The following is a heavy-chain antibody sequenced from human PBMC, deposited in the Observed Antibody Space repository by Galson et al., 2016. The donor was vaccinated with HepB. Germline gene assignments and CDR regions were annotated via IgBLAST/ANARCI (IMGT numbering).Heavy chain of an antibody. V-gene: IGHV4-59*01. D-gene: IGHD3-10*01. CDR3: ARVRAGYTYGSGYYFYGMDV. CDR1: GGSISSDY. Sequence: SETLSLTCTVSGGSISSDYWSWIRQPPGKGLEWAGYIHYSGSTNYNPSLKSRLTISVDTSKNQFSLKLLTVTAADTAVYYCARVRAGYTYGSGYYFYGMDVWGQGTTVTVSS. CDR2: IHYSGST. J-gene: IGHJ6*02.